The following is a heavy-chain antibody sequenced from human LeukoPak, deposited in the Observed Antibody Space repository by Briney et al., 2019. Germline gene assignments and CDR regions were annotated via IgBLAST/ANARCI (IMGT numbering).Heavy chain of an antibody. CDR3: ARHSLGGITMIVVADAFDI. V-gene: IGHV4-39*01. CDR2: IYYSGST. Sequence: SETLSLTCTVSGGSISSSSYYWGWIRQPPGKGLEWIGSIYYSGSTYYNPSLKSRVTISVDTSKNQFSLKLSSVTAADTAVYYCARHSLGGITMIVVADAFDIWGQGTMVTVSS. D-gene: IGHD3-22*01. CDR1: GGSISSSSYY. J-gene: IGHJ3*02.